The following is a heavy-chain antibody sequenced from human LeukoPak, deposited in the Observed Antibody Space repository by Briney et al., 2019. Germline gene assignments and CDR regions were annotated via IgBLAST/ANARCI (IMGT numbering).Heavy chain of an antibody. J-gene: IGHJ6*03. D-gene: IGHD2-2*01. V-gene: IGHV4-34*01. CDR3: ARVEGCSSTSCPNAHYYYYYYMDV. CDR2: INHSGST. Sequence: SETLSLTCAVYGGSFSGYYWSWIRQPPGEGLKWIGEINHSGSTNYNPSLKSRVTISVDTSKNQFSLKLSSVTAADTAVYYCARVEGCSSTSCPNAHYYYYYYMDVWGKGTTVTVSS. CDR1: GGSFSGYY.